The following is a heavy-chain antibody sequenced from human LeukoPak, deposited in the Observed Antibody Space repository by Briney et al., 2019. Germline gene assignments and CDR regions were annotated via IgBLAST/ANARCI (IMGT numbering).Heavy chain of an antibody. Sequence: SETLSLTCAVYGGSFSGYYWSWIRQPPGKGLEWIGEINHSGSTNYNPSLKSRVTISVDTSKNQFSLRLSSVTAADTAVYYCARSQAAAGTGDYYYGMDVWGQGTTVTVSS. V-gene: IGHV4-34*01. D-gene: IGHD6-13*01. CDR3: ARSQAAAGTGDYYYGMDV. CDR1: GGSFSGYY. J-gene: IGHJ6*02. CDR2: INHSGST.